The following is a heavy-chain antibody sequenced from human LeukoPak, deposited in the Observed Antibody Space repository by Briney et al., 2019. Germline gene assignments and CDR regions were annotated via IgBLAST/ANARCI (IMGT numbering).Heavy chain of an antibody. Sequence: PSETLSLTCTVSGGSISSSSYYWGWIRQPPGKGLEWIGSIYYSGSTYYNPSLNSRVTISVDTSKNQFSLKLSSVTAADTAVYYCARLMYYYDSSGYQTLFDYWGQGTLVTVSS. CDR1: GGSISSSSYY. D-gene: IGHD3-22*01. CDR3: ARLMYYYDSSGYQTLFDY. J-gene: IGHJ4*02. CDR2: IYYSGST. V-gene: IGHV4-39*01.